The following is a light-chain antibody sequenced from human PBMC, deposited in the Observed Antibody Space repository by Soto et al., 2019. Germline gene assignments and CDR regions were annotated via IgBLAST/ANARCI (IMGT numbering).Light chain of an antibody. CDR3: MQATQFPLT. CDR1: QRLVHSDGNTY. J-gene: IGKJ4*01. CDR2: QIS. V-gene: IGKV2-24*01. Sequence: DIVLTQTPLSSPVTVGQPASISCRSSQRLVHSDGNTYLSWLQQRPGQPPRLLIYQISNRFSGVPDRVTGSGAGADFTLKISRVEAEDVGTYYCMQATQFPLTFGGGTKVKSK.